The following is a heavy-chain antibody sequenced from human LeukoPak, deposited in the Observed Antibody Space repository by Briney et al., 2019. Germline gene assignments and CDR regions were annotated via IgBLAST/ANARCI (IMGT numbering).Heavy chain of an antibody. V-gene: IGHV4-59*01. CDR2: IYYSGST. J-gene: IGHJ4*02. Sequence: SETLSLTCTISGGSLIGYYWSWIRQPPGKGLEWIGYIYYSGSTNYDPSLKSRVTISVDTSKNQFSLKLSSVTAADTAVYYCAREGDYYDSSGYYDYWGQGTLVTVSS. CDR3: AREGDYYDSSGYYDY. CDR1: GGSLIGYY. D-gene: IGHD3-22*01.